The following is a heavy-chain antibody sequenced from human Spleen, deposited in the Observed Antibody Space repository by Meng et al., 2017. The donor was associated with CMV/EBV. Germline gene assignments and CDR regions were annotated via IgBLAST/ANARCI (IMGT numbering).Heavy chain of an antibody. D-gene: IGHD2-15*01. J-gene: IGHJ4*03. CDR3: ARASGGYHPGFDY. CDR1: GGSFSGYY. V-gene: IGHV4-34*01. Sequence: SETLSLTCAVYGGSFSGYYLSWIRQSPGKGLEWIGEINNSGSTNYIPSLRSRVTISLDTSNKQVSLRLTSVTAADTAVYYCARASGGYHPGFDYWGQGTTVTVSS. CDR2: INNSGST.